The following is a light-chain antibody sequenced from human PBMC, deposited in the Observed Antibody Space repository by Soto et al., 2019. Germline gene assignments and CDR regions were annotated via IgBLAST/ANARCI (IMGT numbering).Light chain of an antibody. Sequence: EIVMTQSPAPLAVSPGERATLSCRASQSVSTNLAWYQQKPGQAPRLLVYGASARATGIPGRFSGSGSGTEFTLTISSLQSEDFAVYYCQQYNNWPPNLTFGGGTKVEIK. V-gene: IGKV3-15*01. CDR3: QQYNNWPPNLT. J-gene: IGKJ4*01. CDR2: GAS. CDR1: QSVSTN.